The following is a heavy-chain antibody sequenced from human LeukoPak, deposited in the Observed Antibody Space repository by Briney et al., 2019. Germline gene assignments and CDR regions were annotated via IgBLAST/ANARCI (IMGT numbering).Heavy chain of an antibody. CDR3: AGGHYYGSGSYYSPCWFDP. V-gene: IGHV3-30-3*01. J-gene: IGHJ5*02. CDR1: GFTFSSYA. Sequence: HPGGSLRLSCAASGFTFSSYAMHWVRQAPGKGLEWVAVISYDGSNKYYADSVKGRFTISRDNSKDTLYLQMNSLRAEDTAVYYCAGGHYYGSGSYYSPCWFDPWGQGTLVTVSS. D-gene: IGHD3-10*01. CDR2: ISYDGSNK.